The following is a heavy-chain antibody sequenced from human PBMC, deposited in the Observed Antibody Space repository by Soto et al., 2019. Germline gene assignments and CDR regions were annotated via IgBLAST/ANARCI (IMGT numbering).Heavy chain of an antibody. D-gene: IGHD3-22*01. CDR1: GGTFSRHA. V-gene: IGHV1-69*01. CDR3: ARGWGYDSNDYYYAY. CDR2: IIPIFGTA. J-gene: IGHJ4*02. Sequence: QVQLVQSGAEGRKPGSSVKVSCKASGGTFSRHAISWVRQAPGQGLEWMGGIIPIFGTANHAQKFQGRVTIIADESTSTVYMELISLRSQDTAMYYCARGWGYDSNDYYYAYWGQGTLVIVSS.